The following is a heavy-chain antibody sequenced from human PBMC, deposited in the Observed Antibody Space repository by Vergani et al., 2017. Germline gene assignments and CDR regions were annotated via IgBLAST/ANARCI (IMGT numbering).Heavy chain of an antibody. V-gene: IGHV3-9*01. Sequence: EVQLVESGGGLVQPGRSLRLSCAASGFTFDDYAMHWVRQAPGKGLEWVSGISWNSGSIGYADSVKGRFTISRDNAKNSLYLQMNSLRAEDTAVYYCARELGYDSSGYYYVLDYWGQGTLVTVSS. CDR3: ARELGYDSSGYYYVLDY. J-gene: IGHJ4*02. CDR2: ISWNSGSI. CDR1: GFTFDDYA. D-gene: IGHD3-22*01.